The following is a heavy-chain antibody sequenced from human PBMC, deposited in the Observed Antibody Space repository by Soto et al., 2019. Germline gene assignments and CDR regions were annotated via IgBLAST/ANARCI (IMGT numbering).Heavy chain of an antibody. J-gene: IGHJ6*02. D-gene: IGHD6-13*01. V-gene: IGHV4-34*01. Sequence: SETLSLTCAVYGGSFSGYYWSGIRQRPGKGLEWIGEINHSGSTYYNPSLKSRVTISVDTSKNQFSLKLSSVTAADTAVYYCAREAGSGIAPRPEPYYYYGMDVWGQGTTAPASS. CDR2: INHSGST. CDR3: AREAGSGIAPRPEPYYYYGMDV. CDR1: GGSFSGYY.